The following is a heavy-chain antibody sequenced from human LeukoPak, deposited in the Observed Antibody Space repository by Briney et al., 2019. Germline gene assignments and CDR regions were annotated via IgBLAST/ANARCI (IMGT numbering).Heavy chain of an antibody. CDR3: ARDLEGGWFDP. V-gene: IGHV3-53*01. CDR2: IYSGGST. D-gene: IGHD1-1*01. CDR1: GFTFSDYY. Sequence: GGSLRLSCAASGFTFSDYYMSWIRQAPGKGLEWVSVIYSGGSTYYADSVKGRFTISRDNSKNTLYLQMNSLRAEDTAVYYCARDLEGGWFDPWGQGTLVTVSS. J-gene: IGHJ5*02.